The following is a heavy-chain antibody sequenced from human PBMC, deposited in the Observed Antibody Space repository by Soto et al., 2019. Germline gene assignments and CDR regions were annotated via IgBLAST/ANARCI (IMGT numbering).Heavy chain of an antibody. CDR3: ARKSQWLSGYIYHGMDV. D-gene: IGHD6-19*01. CDR1: GFMFSSYE. Sequence: LRLYCAASGFMFSSYEFNWVRLATGKGLEWVSYINVGGDTRHYADSVRGRFNISRDDAKCSLYLQMDSLRVEDTAVYFCARKSQWLSGYIYHGMDVWSQGTSVTVSS. V-gene: IGHV3-48*03. CDR2: INVGGDTR. J-gene: IGHJ6*02.